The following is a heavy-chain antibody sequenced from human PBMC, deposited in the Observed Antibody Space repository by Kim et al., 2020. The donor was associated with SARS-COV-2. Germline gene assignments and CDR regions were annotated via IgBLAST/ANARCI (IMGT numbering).Heavy chain of an antibody. Sequence: SETLSLTCTVSGGSISSSSYYWGWIRQPPGKGLEWIGSIYYSGSTYYNPSLKSRVTISVDTSKNQFSLKLSSVTAADTAVYYCARLKKDVSAFDIWGQGTMVTVSS. J-gene: IGHJ3*02. CDR3: ARLKKDVSAFDI. V-gene: IGHV4-39*01. CDR2: IYYSGST. CDR1: GGSISSSSYY. D-gene: IGHD3-16*01.